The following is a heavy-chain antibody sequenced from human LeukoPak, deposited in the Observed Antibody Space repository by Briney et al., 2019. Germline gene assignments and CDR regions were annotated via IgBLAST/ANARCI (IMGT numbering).Heavy chain of an antibody. CDR3: ARDGADNSGYYFGSL. D-gene: IGHD3-22*01. J-gene: IGHJ3*01. CDR2: IYSGGSP. Sequence: GGSLRLSCAASGFTVRSSYMSWVRQAAGKGLEWVSVIYSGGSPEYADSAKGRFTISTDNSKNTLYLQMNSLRVEDTAVYYCARDGADNSGYYFGSLWGQGTVVTVSS. CDR1: GFTVRSSY. V-gene: IGHV3-53*01.